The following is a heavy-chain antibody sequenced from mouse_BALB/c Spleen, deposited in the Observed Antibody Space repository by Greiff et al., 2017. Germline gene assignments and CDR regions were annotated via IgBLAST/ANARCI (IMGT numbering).Heavy chain of an antibody. V-gene: IGHV1-7*01. CDR1: GYTFTSYW. D-gene: IGHD2-4*01. CDR3: ARGDYDDLWAMDY. J-gene: IGHJ4*01. CDR2: INPSTGYT. Sequence: QVQLKESGAELAKPGASVKMSCKASGYTFTSYWMHWVKQRPGQGLEWIGYINPSTGYTEYNQKFKDKATLTADNSSSTAYMQLSSLTSEDSAVYYCARGDYDDLWAMDYWGQGTSVTVSS.